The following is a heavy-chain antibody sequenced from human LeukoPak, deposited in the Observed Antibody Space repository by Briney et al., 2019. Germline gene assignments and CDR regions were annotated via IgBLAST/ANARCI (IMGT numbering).Heavy chain of an antibody. D-gene: IGHD7-27*01. V-gene: IGHV4-39*01. CDR2: IYHSGST. Sequence: SETLSLTCTVSGGSISSGGYYWSWIRQPPGKGLEWIGYIYHSGSTYYNPSLKSRVTISVDTSKNQFSLKLSSVTAADTAVYYCARHHPGSNWFDPWGQGTLVTVSS. J-gene: IGHJ5*02. CDR1: GGSISSGGYY. CDR3: ARHHPGSNWFDP.